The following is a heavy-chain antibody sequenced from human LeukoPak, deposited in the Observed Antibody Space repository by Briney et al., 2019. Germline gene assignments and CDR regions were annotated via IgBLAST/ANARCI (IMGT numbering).Heavy chain of an antibody. CDR2: ISGSGGTT. CDR1: EFTFSSYA. D-gene: IGHD6-19*01. Sequence: GGSLRLSCAASEFTFSSYAMSWVRQAPGKGLECVSGISGSGGTTYYADSVKGRFTISRDNSKNTLYLQMNSLRAEDTAVYYCAKDSGTLAGKFDYCGQGTLVTVSS. J-gene: IGHJ4*02. V-gene: IGHV3-23*01. CDR3: AKDSGTLAGKFDY.